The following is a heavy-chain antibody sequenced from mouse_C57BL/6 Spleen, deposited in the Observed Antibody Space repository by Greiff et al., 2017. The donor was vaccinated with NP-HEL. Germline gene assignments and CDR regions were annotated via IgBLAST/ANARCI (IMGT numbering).Heavy chain of an antibody. CDR2: ISSGSSTI. D-gene: IGHD1-1*02. Sequence: EVMLVESGGGLVQPGGSMKLSCVASGFTFSNYWMNWVRQSPEKGLEWVAYISSGSSTIYYADTVKGRFTISRDNAKDTLFLQMTSLRSEDTAMYYCARQVEFDYWGQGTTLTVSS. J-gene: IGHJ2*01. CDR3: ARQVEFDY. CDR1: GFTFSNYW. V-gene: IGHV5-17*01.